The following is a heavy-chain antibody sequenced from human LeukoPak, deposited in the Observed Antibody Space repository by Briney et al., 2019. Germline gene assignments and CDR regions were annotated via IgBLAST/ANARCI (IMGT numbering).Heavy chain of an antibody. J-gene: IGHJ4*02. CDR3: ARYGPDSSGYYQDY. CDR2: IKQDGTEK. Sequence: GGSLRLSCAASGFTFTTYCMSWDRQVPGEGMEWVAKIKQDGTEKYYVDSVKGRFTISRDNAKNSLYLQMNSLRAEYTALYHCARYGPDSSGYYQDYWGQGTLVTVSS. V-gene: IGHV3-7*03. D-gene: IGHD3-22*01. CDR1: GFTFTTYC.